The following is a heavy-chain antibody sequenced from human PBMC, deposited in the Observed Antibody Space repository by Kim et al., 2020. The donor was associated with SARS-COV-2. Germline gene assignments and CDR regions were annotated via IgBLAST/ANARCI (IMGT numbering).Heavy chain of an antibody. V-gene: IGHV4-59*01. CDR3: ARARRQQLVRYYFDY. D-gene: IGHD6-13*01. CDR2: IYYSGST. Sequence: SETLSLTCTVSGGSISSYYWSWIRQPPGKGLEWIGYIYYSGSTNYNPSLKSRVTISVDTSKNQFSLKLSSVTAADTAVYYCARARRQQLVRYYFDYWGQG. J-gene: IGHJ4*02. CDR1: GGSISSYY.